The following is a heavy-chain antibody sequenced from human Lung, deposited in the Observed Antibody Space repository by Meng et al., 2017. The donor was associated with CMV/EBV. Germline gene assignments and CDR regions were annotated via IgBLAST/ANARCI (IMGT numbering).Heavy chain of an antibody. Sequence: SETLSLXCTVSGGSISSSSYYWGWIRQPPGKGLEWIGSIYYSGSTYYNPSLKSRVTISVDTSKNQFSLKLSSVTAADTAVYYCARVTGELLNEYYFDYWGQGXLVTVSS. CDR2: IYYSGST. V-gene: IGHV4-39*07. CDR1: GGSISSSSYY. CDR3: ARVTGELLNEYYFDY. J-gene: IGHJ4*02. D-gene: IGHD1-26*01.